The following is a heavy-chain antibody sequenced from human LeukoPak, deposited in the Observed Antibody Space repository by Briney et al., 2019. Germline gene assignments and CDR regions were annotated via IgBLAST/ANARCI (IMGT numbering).Heavy chain of an antibody. J-gene: IGHJ4*02. CDR2: IYYSGST. Sequence: SETLSLTCTVSGGSISSSSYYWGWIRQPPGKGLEWIGSIYYSGSTYYNSSLKSRVTMSVDTSKNQFSLRLSSVTAADTAVYYCARDAWFGAGRTFDYWGQGTLVTVSS. V-gene: IGHV4-39*07. D-gene: IGHD3-10*01. CDR3: ARDAWFGAGRTFDY. CDR1: GGSISSSSYY.